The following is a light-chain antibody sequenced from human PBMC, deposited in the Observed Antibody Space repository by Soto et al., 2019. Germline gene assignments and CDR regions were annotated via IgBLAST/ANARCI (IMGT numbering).Light chain of an antibody. V-gene: IGLV2-14*03. CDR3: SSYRGARTLVV. CDR1: FSDVGGYNY. J-gene: IGLJ2*01. Sequence: QSALTQPASVSGSPGQSITISCIGSFSDVGGYNYVSWYQQHPGKAPKLVIYDVSLRPSGVSDRFSGSKSGDTASLTISGLQPEDEAEYYCSSYRGARTLVVFGGGTQLT. CDR2: DVS.